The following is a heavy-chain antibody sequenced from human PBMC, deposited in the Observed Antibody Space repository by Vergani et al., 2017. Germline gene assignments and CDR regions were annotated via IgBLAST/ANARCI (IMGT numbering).Heavy chain of an antibody. CDR1: GYTFTRYT. V-gene: IGHV1-3*01. Sequence: QVQLVQSGAEVKKPGASVKVSCKASGYTFTRYTIHWVHQAPGQRLEWIGWINAGNGNTKYSQNFQGRVTITRDTSASTAYMELSSLRSEDTAVFFCARGTALGAFDIWGQGTMVTVSS. J-gene: IGHJ3*02. CDR3: ARGTALGAFDI. D-gene: IGHD2-21*02. CDR2: INAGNGNT.